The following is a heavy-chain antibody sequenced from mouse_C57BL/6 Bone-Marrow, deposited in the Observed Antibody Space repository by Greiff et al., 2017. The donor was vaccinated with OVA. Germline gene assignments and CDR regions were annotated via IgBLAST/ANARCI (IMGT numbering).Heavy chain of an antibody. Sequence: DVKLQESGGGLVQPGGSLSLSCAASGFTFTDYYMSWVRQPPGKALEWLGFIRNKANGYTTEYSASVKGRFTISRDNSQSILYLQMNALRAEDSATYYCARWDGYSLDDWGQGTTLTVSS. CDR2: IRNKANGYTT. D-gene: IGHD2-3*01. CDR3: ARWDGYSLDD. J-gene: IGHJ2*01. V-gene: IGHV7-3*01. CDR1: GFTFTDYY.